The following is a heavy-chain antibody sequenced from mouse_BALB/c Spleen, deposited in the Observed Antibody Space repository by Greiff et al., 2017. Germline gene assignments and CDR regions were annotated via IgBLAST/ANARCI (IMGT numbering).Heavy chain of an antibody. CDR3: ARSDYRYDAAY. J-gene: IGHJ3*01. D-gene: IGHD2-14*01. V-gene: IGHV1-82*01. CDR2: IYPGDGDT. Sequence: QVQLQQSGPELVKPGASVKISCKASGYAFSSSWMNWVKQRPGQGLEWIGRIYPGDGDTNYNGKFKGKATLTADKSSSTAYMQLSSLTSVDSAVYFCARSDYRYDAAYWGQGTLVTVSA. CDR1: GYAFSSSW.